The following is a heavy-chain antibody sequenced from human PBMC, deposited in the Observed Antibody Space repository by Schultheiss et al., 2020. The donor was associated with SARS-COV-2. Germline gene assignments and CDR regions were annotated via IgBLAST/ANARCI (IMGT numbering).Heavy chain of an antibody. CDR3: ARIIVGASGFDP. J-gene: IGHJ5*02. V-gene: IGHV4-34*01. D-gene: IGHD1-26*01. CDR1: GGSFSGYY. CDR2: INHSGST. Sequence: SQTLSLTCAVYGGSFSGYYWSWIRQPPGKGLEWIGEINHSGSTNYNPSLKSRVTISVDTSKNQFSLKLSSVTAADTAVYYCARIIVGASGFDPWGQGTLVTVSS.